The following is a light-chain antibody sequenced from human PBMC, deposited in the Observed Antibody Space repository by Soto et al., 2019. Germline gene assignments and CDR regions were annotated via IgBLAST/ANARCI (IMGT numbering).Light chain of an antibody. CDR3: QQYDGH. V-gene: IGKV1-5*01. Sequence: DIQVTQSPSTLSSSVGDSVTITCRASQSISYWLAWYQQKPGKAPRLLIYGASSLQSGVPSRFSGSGSETEFTLTISSLQPDDFATYYCQQYDGHFGQGTKLEVK. CDR1: QSISYW. CDR2: GAS. J-gene: IGKJ2*01.